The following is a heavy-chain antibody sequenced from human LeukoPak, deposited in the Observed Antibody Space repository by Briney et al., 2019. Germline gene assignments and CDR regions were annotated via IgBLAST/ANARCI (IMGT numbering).Heavy chain of an antibody. Sequence: SETLSLTCTVSGGSIISNSWTWIRKPPGKGLDWIGRIYTSGSTNYDASLKSRVSMSVDTSKNQFSLKLSSVTAADTAAFYCAGENSGSYREFDYWGQGTLVTVSS. J-gene: IGHJ4*02. D-gene: IGHD1-26*01. CDR2: IYTSGST. CDR1: GGSIISNS. V-gene: IGHV4-4*07. CDR3: AGENSGSYREFDY.